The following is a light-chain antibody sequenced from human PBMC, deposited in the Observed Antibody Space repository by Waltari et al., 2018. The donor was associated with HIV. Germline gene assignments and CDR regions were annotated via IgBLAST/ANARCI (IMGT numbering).Light chain of an antibody. J-gene: IGKJ2*01. CDR3: QQYHGWPST. Sequence: EIVMTQSPATLSLYPGESAPLSCRASHNINIPVAGYQKRPGQAPSLLVYGASIRAIGVPGRFSGNGSGTEFSLTISGLQSEDYAVYYCQQYHGWPSTFGQGTNLEI. CDR1: HNINIP. CDR2: GAS. V-gene: IGKV3-15*01.